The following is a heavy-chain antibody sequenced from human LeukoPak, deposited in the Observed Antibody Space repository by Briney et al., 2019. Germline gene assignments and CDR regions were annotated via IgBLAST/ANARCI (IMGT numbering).Heavy chain of an antibody. J-gene: IGHJ4*02. CDR1: GFTFSSYA. CDR2: ITGSGGST. CDR3: AKGGGGDY. D-gene: IGHD3-10*01. V-gene: IGHV3-23*01. Sequence: PGGSLRLSCAASGFTFSSYAMSWVRQAPGKGLEWVSGITGSGGSTYYAASVKGRFTISRDNSKDTLSLQMNSLRAEDTAVYYCAKGGGGDYWGQGTLVTVSS.